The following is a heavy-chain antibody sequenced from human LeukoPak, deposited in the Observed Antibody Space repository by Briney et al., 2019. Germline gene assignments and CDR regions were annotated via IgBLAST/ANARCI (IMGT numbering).Heavy chain of an antibody. V-gene: IGHV4-34*01. J-gene: IGHJ4*02. Sequence: SETLSLTCAVYGGSFSGYYWSWIRQPPGKGLEWIGEINHSGSTNYNPSLKSRVTISVDTSKNQFSLKLSSVTAADTAVYYCAKIYSSSSGFDYRGQGTLVTVSS. CDR3: AKIYSSSSGFDY. CDR2: INHSGST. D-gene: IGHD6-13*01. CDR1: GGSFSGYY.